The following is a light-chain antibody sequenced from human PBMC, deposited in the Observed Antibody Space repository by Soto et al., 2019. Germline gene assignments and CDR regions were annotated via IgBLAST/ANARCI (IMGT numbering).Light chain of an antibody. V-gene: IGKV1-39*01. Sequence: DIPMTQSPSSLSASVGDRVTITCRASQSISNLLNWYQQKPGKAPKFLIYAASSLQSGVPARFSGSGSGTDFTLTISSLQPEDFATYYCQQSYSTPLTFGGGTKVEIK. CDR1: QSISNL. CDR2: AAS. CDR3: QQSYSTPLT. J-gene: IGKJ4*01.